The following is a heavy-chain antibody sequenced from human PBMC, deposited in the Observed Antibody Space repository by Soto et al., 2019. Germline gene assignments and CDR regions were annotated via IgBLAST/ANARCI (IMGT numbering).Heavy chain of an antibody. Sequence: ASVKVSCKASGYTFTSYGISWVRQAPGQGLEWMGWISAYNGNTNYAQKLQGRVTMTTDTSTSTAYMELRSLRSDDTAVYYCARELRVYYYYYYMDVWGKGTTVTVSS. CDR3: ARELRVYYYYYYMDV. J-gene: IGHJ6*03. D-gene: IGHD4-17*01. CDR2: ISAYNGNT. CDR1: GYTFTSYG. V-gene: IGHV1-18*01.